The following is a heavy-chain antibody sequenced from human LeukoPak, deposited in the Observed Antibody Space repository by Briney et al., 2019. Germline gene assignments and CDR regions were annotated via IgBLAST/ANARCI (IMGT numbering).Heavy chain of an antibody. CDR2: ISSSSSYI. V-gene: IGHV3-21*01. CDR1: GFTFSSYS. CDR3: ARGEYGSGSYHIDY. D-gene: IGHD3-10*01. Sequence: GGSLRLSCAASGFTFSSYSMNWVRQAPGKGLEWVSFISSSSSYIYYADSVKGRFTISRDNAKNSLYLQMNSLRAEDTAVYYCARGEYGSGSYHIDYWGQGTLATVSS. J-gene: IGHJ4*02.